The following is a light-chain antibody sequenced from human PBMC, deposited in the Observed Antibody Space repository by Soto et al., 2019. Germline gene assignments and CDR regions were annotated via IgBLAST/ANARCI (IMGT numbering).Light chain of an antibody. J-gene: IGLJ1*01. CDR2: EVT. CDR3: SSFTNTITRYA. Sequence: QSVLTQPPSASGSPGQSVTISCTGTSSDVGGHNYVSWYQHHPGKAPKLIIYEVTKRPSGVPERFSGSKSGNTASLTVSGLQAEDEADYYCSSFTNTITRYAFGTGTKLTVL. V-gene: IGLV2-8*01. CDR1: SSDVGGHNY.